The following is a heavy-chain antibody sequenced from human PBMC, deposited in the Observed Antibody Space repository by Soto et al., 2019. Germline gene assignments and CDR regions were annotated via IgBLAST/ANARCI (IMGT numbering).Heavy chain of an antibody. CDR2: VYWDDDK. J-gene: IGHJ4*02. CDR1: GFSLSSNGMG. CDR3: ARLTRGVYDSGRLWEKVDY. Sequence: QITVKESGLTLVKPTQTLTLTCTFSGFSLSSNGMGVGWIRQSPGKALEWLALVYWDDDKRYSPSLRSRLTITQDTSNNQVDLTMTNMDPVDTAKYYCARLTRGVYDSGRLWEKVDYGGQGTLVTVSS. V-gene: IGHV2-5*02. D-gene: IGHD2-8*01.